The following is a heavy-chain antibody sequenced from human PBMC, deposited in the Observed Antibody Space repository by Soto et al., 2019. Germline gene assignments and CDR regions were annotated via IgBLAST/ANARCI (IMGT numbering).Heavy chain of an antibody. Sequence: PSETLSLTCTVSGGSISSGGYYWNWIRQHPGKGLEWIGYIYYSGSTYYNPSLKSRLTISVDTSKNQFSLKLISVTAADTAVYYCASGNYYYYFYGMDVWGQGTTVTVS. V-gene: IGHV4-31*03. J-gene: IGHJ6*02. CDR2: IYYSGST. CDR3: ASGNYYYYFYGMDV. CDR1: GGSISSGGYY. D-gene: IGHD2-21*01.